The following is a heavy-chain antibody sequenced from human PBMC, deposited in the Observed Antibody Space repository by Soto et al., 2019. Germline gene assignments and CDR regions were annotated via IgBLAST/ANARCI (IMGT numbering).Heavy chain of an antibody. J-gene: IGHJ5*02. D-gene: IGHD3-10*01. Sequence: QLQLQESGPGLVKPSETLSLTCTVSGGSIISSSFYWGWIRQPPGKGLEWIGGIYYTGITYYNPSLESRVAISVDTSKNQFSLKLTSVTAADTAVYYCARPRDYYGSGSYCVDPWGQGTRVTVSS. CDR3: ARPRDYYGSGSYCVDP. V-gene: IGHV4-39*01. CDR1: GGSIISSSFY. CDR2: IYYTGIT.